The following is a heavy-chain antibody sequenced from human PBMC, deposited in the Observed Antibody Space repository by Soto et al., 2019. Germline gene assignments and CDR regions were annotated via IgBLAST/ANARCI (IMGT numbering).Heavy chain of an antibody. D-gene: IGHD3-16*02. CDR2: ISAYNGNT. V-gene: IGHV1-18*01. CDR1: GYTFTSYG. Sequence: QVQLVQSGAEVKKPGASVKVSCKASGYTFTSYGISWVRQAPGQGLEWMGWISAYNGNTNYAQKRQGRVTMTTDASPRTASMELRSLRSDDTAVYYCARGRYDYVWGSYRENELDSWGQGTLVTVSS. CDR3: ARGRYDYVWGSYRENELDS. J-gene: IGHJ4*02.